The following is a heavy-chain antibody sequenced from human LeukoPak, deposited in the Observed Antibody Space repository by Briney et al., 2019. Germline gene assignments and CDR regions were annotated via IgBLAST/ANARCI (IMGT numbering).Heavy chain of an antibody. J-gene: IGHJ6*02. V-gene: IGHV4-59*08. CDR1: GGSISSYY. Sequence: SETLSLTCTVSGGSISSYYWSWIRQPPGKGLEWIGYIYYSGSTNYNPSLKSRVTISVDMSKNQFSLKLSSVTAADTAVYYCARQVGSSSLDVWGQGTTVTVSS. CDR3: ARQVGSSSLDV. CDR2: IYYSGST. D-gene: IGHD6-13*01.